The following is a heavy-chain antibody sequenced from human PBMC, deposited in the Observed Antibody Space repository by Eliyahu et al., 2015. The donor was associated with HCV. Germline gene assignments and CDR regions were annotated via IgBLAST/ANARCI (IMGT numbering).Heavy chain of an antibody. D-gene: IGHD6-19*01. V-gene: IGHV3-23*01. CDR1: GFTFGXYA. J-gene: IGHJ4*02. Sequence: EVQLLESGGGLVQPGGSLRLSCAASGFTFGXYAMSWVRQAPGKGLEWVSAISGAGGSTYYADSVKGRFTISRDNSKNTLYLQMNSLRAEDTAVYYCAKVYLAVAGTTLWDDYWGQGTLVTVSS. CDR2: ISGAGGST. CDR3: AKVYLAVAGTTLWDDY.